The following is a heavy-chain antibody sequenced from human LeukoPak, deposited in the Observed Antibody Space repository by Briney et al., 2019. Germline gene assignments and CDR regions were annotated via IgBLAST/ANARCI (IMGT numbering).Heavy chain of an antibody. J-gene: IGHJ4*02. CDR2: VSGDGGGT. Sequence: GGSLRLSCAASGFTFSNWAITWVRQAPGMGLEWVSSVSGDGGGTDYADSVKGRFTVSRDNSKNTLYLQMNNLRPEDTAVYYCAKDVEGWGQGTLVTVSA. CDR1: GFTFSNWA. CDR3: AKDVEG. V-gene: IGHV3-23*01.